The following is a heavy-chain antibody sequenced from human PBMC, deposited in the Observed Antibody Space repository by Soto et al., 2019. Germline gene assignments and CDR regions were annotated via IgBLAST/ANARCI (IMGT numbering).Heavy chain of an antibody. CDR1: GFTFSSYG. CDR2: ISYDGSNK. J-gene: IGHJ4*02. D-gene: IGHD5-18*01. V-gene: IGHV3-30*18. CDR3: AKDQGRGGYSYGYFSPYFDY. Sequence: GGSLRLSCAASGFTFSSYGMHWVRQAPGKGLEWVAVISYDGSNKYYADSVKGRFTISRDNSKNTLYLQMNSLRAEDTAVYYCAKDQGRGGYSYGYFSPYFDYWGQGTLVTVPS.